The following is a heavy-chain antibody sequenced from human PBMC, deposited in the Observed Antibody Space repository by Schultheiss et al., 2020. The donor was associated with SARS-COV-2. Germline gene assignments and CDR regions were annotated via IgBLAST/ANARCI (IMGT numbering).Heavy chain of an antibody. J-gene: IGHJ6*03. Sequence: ASVKVSCKASGYTFTGYYMHWVRQAPGQGLEWMGIINPSGGSTNYAQKFQGRVTMTRDTSISTAYMELSSLRSEDTAVYYCAAEGAVAGKDMDVWGKGTTVTVSS. CDR1: GYTFTGYY. D-gene: IGHD6-19*01. CDR2: INPSGGST. CDR3: AAEGAVAGKDMDV. V-gene: IGHV1-2*02.